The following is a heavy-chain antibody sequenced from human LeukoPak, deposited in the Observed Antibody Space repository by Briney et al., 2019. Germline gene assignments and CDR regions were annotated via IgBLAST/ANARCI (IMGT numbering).Heavy chain of an antibody. J-gene: IGHJ6*02. V-gene: IGHV3-23*01. Sequence: PGGSLRLSCAASGFTFSSYAMSWVRQAPGKGLEWVSAISGSGGSTYYADSVKGRLTISRDNSKNTLYLQMNSLRAEDTAVYYCATPGYSSSWSYYYGMDVWGQGTAVTVSS. CDR1: GFTFSSYA. D-gene: IGHD6-13*01. CDR3: ATPGYSSSWSYYYGMDV. CDR2: ISGSGGST.